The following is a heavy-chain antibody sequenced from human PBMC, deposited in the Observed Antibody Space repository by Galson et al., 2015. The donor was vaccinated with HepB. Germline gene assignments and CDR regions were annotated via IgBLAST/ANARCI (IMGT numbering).Heavy chain of an antibody. CDR2: ISSSSSFI. V-gene: IGHV3-21*01. D-gene: IGHD3-10*01. J-gene: IGHJ4*02. Sequence: SLRLSCAASGFTFSTYSMNWVRQAPGKGLEWVSSISSSSSFIYYADSMKGRFTISRDNAKNSLYLQVNTLRAEDTAVYYCAETYGSACPPSFDHWGQGTLVTVSS. CDR1: GFTFSTYS. CDR3: AETYGSACPPSFDH.